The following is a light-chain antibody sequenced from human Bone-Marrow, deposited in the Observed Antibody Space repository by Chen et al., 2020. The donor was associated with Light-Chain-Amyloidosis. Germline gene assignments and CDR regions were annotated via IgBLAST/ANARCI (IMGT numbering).Light chain of an antibody. CDR3: SSFTITNTWI. CDR2: EVT. CDR1: SSDVGGYNY. V-gene: IGLV2-14*01. J-gene: IGLJ2*01. Sequence: HSALRQPAAVARSPGHLSTTPFAGTSSDVGGYNYVSWYQQHPGKAPKLMIYEVTNRPSGISIRFSGSKSGNTASLTISGLQAEDEADYYCSSFTITNTWIFGGGTKLTVL.